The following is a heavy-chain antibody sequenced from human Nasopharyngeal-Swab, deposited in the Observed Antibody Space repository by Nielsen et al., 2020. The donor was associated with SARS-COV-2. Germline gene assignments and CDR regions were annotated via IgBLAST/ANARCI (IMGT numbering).Heavy chain of an antibody. D-gene: IGHD3-10*01. CDR1: GYTFTSYD. V-gene: IGHV1-18*01. Sequence: ASVKVSCKASGYTFTSYDINWVRQATGQGLEWMGWISAYNGNTNYAQKLQGRVTMTTDTSTSTAYMELRSLRSDDTAVYYCARVGAMVRGVIIPNPIDYWGQGTLVTVSS. CDR2: ISAYNGNT. CDR3: ARVGAMVRGVIIPNPIDY. J-gene: IGHJ4*02.